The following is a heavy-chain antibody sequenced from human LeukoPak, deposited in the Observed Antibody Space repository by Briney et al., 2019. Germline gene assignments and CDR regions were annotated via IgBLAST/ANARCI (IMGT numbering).Heavy chain of an antibody. J-gene: IGHJ4*02. D-gene: IGHD4-17*01. CDR3: ARETGSAVGSTDFDY. V-gene: IGHV3-30-3*01. Sequence: GGSLRLSCAASGFTFSSYAMHWVRQAPGKGLEWVAVISYDGSNKYYADSVKGRFTISRDNSKNTLYLQMNSLRAEDTAVYYCARETGSAVGSTDFDYWGQGTLVTVSS. CDR2: ISYDGSNK. CDR1: GFTFSSYA.